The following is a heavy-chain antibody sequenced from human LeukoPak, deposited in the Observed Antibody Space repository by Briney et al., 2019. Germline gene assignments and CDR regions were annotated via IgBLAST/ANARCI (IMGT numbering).Heavy chain of an antibody. D-gene: IGHD5-18*01. J-gene: IGHJ4*02. V-gene: IGHV3-48*03. CDR2: ISSSGSII. Sequence: PGGSLRLSCAAPGFTFSRYEMNWVRQAPGKGLEWVTYISSSGSIIYYADYVKGRFTVSRDNAKNSLYLQMNNLRAEDTALYYCGRDRVGGRGYSLDYLGQGTLVTVSS. CDR1: GFTFSRYE. CDR3: GRDRVGGRGYSLDY.